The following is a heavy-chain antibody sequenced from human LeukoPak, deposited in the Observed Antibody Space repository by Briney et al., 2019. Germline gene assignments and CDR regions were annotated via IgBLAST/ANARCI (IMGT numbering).Heavy chain of an antibody. CDR3: ARGVFDFWGQLCYFDY. V-gene: IGHV4-34*01. J-gene: IGHJ4*02. Sequence: PSETLSLTCAVYGGSFSGYYWSWIRQPPGKGLEWIGEINHSGSTNYNPSLKSRVTISVDTSKNQFSLKLSSVTAADTAVYYCARGVFDFWGQLCYFDYWGQGTLVTVSS. CDR2: INHSGST. D-gene: IGHD3-3*01. CDR1: GGSFSGYY.